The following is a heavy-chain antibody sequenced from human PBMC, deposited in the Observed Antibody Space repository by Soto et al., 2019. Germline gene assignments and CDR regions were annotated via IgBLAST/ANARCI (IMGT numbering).Heavy chain of an antibody. V-gene: IGHV3-21*01. CDR3: ARDEYDFWSGYPTPTYYYYGMDV. D-gene: IGHD3-3*01. Sequence: GGSLRLSCAASGFTFSSYSMNWVRQAPGKGLEWASSISSSSSYIYYADSVKGRFTISRDNAKNSLYLQMNSLRAEDTAVYYCARDEYDFWSGYPTPTYYYYGMDVWGQGTTVTVSS. J-gene: IGHJ6*02. CDR1: GFTFSSYS. CDR2: ISSSSSYI.